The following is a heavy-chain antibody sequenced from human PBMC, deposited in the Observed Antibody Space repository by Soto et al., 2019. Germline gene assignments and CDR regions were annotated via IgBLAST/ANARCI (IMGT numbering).Heavy chain of an antibody. V-gene: IGHV3-74*01. CDR3: ARGLASYNDY. CDR1: GFTFSGYW. D-gene: IGHD1-1*01. J-gene: IGHJ4*02. CDR2: IDGDGSRT. Sequence: EVQLVESGGGLVQPGGSLRLSCAASGFTFSGYWMHWVRQAPGKGLVWVSRIDGDGSRTNYADSVKGRFTISRDNAKNTLYLQMNSLRAEDTAVYFCARGLASYNDYLGQGTLVTVSS.